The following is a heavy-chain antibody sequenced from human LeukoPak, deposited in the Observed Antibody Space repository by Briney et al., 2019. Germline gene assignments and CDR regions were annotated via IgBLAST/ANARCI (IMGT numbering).Heavy chain of an antibody. J-gene: IGHJ6*02. CDR3: ARIFYYYGMDV. CDR1: GGSISSYY. Sequence: SETLSLTCTVSGGSISSYYWSWIRQPPGKGLEWIGYIYYSGSTNYNPSLKSRVTISVDTSKDQFSLKLSSVTAADTAVYYCARIFYYYGMDVWGQGTTVTVSS. CDR2: IYYSGST. V-gene: IGHV4-59*01.